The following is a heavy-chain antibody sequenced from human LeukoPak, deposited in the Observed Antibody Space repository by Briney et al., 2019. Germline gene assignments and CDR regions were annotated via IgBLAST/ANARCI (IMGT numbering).Heavy chain of an antibody. D-gene: IGHD3-10*01. J-gene: IGHJ4*02. V-gene: IGHV4-39*07. Sequence: PSETLSLTCTVSGGSIRSSYYYWSWIRQPPGNGLEWIGEINHSGSTNYNPSLKSRVTISVDTSKNQFSLKLSSVTAADTAVYYCARHYYGSGRPSSRSQSDDYWGQGTLVTVSS. CDR3: ARHYYGSGRPSSRSQSDDY. CDR1: GGSIRSSYYY. CDR2: INHSGST.